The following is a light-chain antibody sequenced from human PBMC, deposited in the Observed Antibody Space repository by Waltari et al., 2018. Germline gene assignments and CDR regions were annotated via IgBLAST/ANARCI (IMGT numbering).Light chain of an antibody. Sequence: EIVMTQSPATLSVSPGEIATLFCRASQSVNNNLPWYQQKPGQAPSLLIYDVSTRATGVPARFSGSGSGTEFTLTISSLQSEDFAVYYCQHFINWPLYTFGQGTKLEIK. CDR3: QHFINWPLYT. V-gene: IGKV3-15*01. CDR2: DVS. CDR1: QSVNNN. J-gene: IGKJ2*01.